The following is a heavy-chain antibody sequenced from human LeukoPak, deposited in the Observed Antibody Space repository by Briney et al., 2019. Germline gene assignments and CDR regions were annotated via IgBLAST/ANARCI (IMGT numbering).Heavy chain of an antibody. CDR1: GFTFDDYG. Sequence: GGSLRLSCAASGFTFDDYGMSWVRQAPGKGLEWVSSINWNGGSTGYADSVKGRFTISRDNAKNSLYLQMNSLRAEDTALYYCARSPRYYYGSGSYYNFMDVWGKGTTVTVSS. CDR3: ARSPRYYYGSGSYYNFMDV. V-gene: IGHV3-20*04. CDR2: INWNGGST. D-gene: IGHD3-10*01. J-gene: IGHJ6*03.